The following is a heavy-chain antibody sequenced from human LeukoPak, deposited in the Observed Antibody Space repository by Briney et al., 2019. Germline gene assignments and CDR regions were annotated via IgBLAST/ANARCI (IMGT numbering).Heavy chain of an antibody. CDR3: ARLSLYSYGSWGAFDI. J-gene: IGHJ3*02. Sequence: GESLKISCKGSGYSFTSYWIGWVRQMPGKGLEWMGIIYPGDSDTRYSPSFQGQVTISADKSISTAYLQWSSLKASDTAMYYCARLSLYSYGSWGAFDIWGQGTMVTVSS. D-gene: IGHD5-18*01. CDR2: IYPGDSDT. CDR1: GYSFTSYW. V-gene: IGHV5-51*01.